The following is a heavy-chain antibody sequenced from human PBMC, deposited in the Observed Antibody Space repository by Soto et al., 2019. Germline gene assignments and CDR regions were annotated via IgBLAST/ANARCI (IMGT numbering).Heavy chain of an antibody. CDR3: ARGDYYDSSGYYESDY. CDR2: ISAYNGNT. V-gene: IGHV1-18*01. D-gene: IGHD3-22*01. Sequence: ASVKVSCKASGYTFTSYGISWVRQAPGQGLEWMGWISAYNGNTNYAQKLQGRVTMTTDTSTSTAYMELRSLRSDDTAVYYCARGDYYDSSGYYESDYWGQGTLVTVSS. J-gene: IGHJ4*02. CDR1: GYTFTSYG.